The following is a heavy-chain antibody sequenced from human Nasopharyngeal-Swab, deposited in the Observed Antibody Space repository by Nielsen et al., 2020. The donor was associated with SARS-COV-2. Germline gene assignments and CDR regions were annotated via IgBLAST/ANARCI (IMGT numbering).Heavy chain of an antibody. CDR2: IYSGGSST. D-gene: IGHD3-22*01. V-gene: IGHV3-23*03. J-gene: IGHJ6*02. CDR3: AKDGYYYDSSGYGMDV. Sequence: WIPQPPGKGLEWVSVIYSGGSSTYYADSVKGRFTISRDNSKNTLYLQMNSLRAEDTAVYYCAKDGYYYDSSGYGMDVWGQGTTVTVSS.